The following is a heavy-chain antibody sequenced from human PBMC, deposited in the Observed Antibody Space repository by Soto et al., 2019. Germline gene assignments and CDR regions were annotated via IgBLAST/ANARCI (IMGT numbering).Heavy chain of an antibody. CDR2: ISSSSSTI. Sequence: GGSLRLSCAASGFTFSSYSMNWVRQAPGKGLEWVSYISSSSSTIYYADSVKGRFTISRDNAKNSLYLQMNSLRDEDTAVYYCAREPRYYYDSSGYLNWFDPWGQGTLVTVFS. CDR1: GFTFSSYS. V-gene: IGHV3-48*02. CDR3: AREPRYYYDSSGYLNWFDP. J-gene: IGHJ5*02. D-gene: IGHD3-22*01.